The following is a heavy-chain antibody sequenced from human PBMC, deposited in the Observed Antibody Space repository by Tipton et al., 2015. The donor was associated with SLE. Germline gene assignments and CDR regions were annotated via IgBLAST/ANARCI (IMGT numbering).Heavy chain of an antibody. J-gene: IGHJ4*02. CDR1: GDSINRDGYF. D-gene: IGHD4-11*01. Sequence: LRLSCTVSGDSINRDGYFWTWIRQPPGKGLEWIGYIYYSGSTYYNPSLQSRLTMSVDTSRNQFSLKLTSVTAADTAVYFCARFDYSNWDDYWGQGTLVTVSS. CDR2: IYYSGST. V-gene: IGHV4-31*03. CDR3: ARFDYSNWDDY.